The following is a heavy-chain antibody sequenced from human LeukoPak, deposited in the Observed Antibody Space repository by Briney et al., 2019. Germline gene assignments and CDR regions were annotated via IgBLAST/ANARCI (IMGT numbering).Heavy chain of an antibody. CDR3: AKDIRYYYDSSGYYCDAFDI. V-gene: IGHV3-23*01. J-gene: IGHJ3*02. CDR1: GFTFRNYG. D-gene: IGHD3-22*01. Sequence: GGSLRLSCVASGFTFRNYGMSWVRQAPGRGLEWVSALSGSGGSTYYADSVKGRFTISRDNSKNTLYLQMNSLKAEDTAVYYCAKDIRYYYDSSGYYCDAFDIWGQGTMVTVSS. CDR2: LSGSGGST.